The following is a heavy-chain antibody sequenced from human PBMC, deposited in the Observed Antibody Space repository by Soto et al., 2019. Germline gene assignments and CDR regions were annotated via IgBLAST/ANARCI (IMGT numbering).Heavy chain of an antibody. D-gene: IGHD1-26*01. J-gene: IGHJ6*02. CDR2: IYYSGST. CDR1: GGSISRYY. Sequence: PSETLSLTCTVSGGSISRYYWSWIRQPPGKGLEWIGYIYYSGSTNYNPSLKSRVTISVDTSKNQFSLKLSSVTAADTAVYYCARGYYAGYYHQYRLAVPAQRTTVLVSS. CDR3: ARGYYAGYYHQYRLAV. V-gene: IGHV4-59*01.